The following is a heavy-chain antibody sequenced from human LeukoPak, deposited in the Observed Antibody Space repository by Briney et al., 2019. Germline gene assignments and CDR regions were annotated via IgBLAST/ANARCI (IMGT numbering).Heavy chain of an antibody. J-gene: IGHJ4*02. D-gene: IGHD3-10*01. CDR3: ARQTGSGLFIPP. V-gene: IGHV4-39*01. CDR1: GVSISSSNSY. Sequence: SETLSLTCTVSGVSISSSNSYWGWIRQPPGKGLEWIGSIYYSGNSYYNASLKSQVTISIDTSNNLFSLKLSSVTAADTAVYYCARQTGSGLFIPPGGQGTLVTVSS. CDR2: IYYSGNS.